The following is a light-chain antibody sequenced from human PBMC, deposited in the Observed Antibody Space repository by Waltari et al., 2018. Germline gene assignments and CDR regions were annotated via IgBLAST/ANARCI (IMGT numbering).Light chain of an antibody. CDR1: ALPKQE. V-gene: IGLV3-25*03. CDR2: KDS. J-gene: IGLJ2*01. CDR3: QSADSSGTYVV. Sequence: SYELTQPPSVSVSPGQTARITCSGDALPKQEAYWYQQKPGQAPVLVIYKDSARPSGIPERFSGSSSGTTVTLTISGVQAEDEADYYCQSADSSGTYVVFGGGTKLTVL.